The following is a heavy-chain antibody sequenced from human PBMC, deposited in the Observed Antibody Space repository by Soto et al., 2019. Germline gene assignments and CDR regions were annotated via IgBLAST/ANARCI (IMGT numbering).Heavy chain of an antibody. D-gene: IGHD3-22*01. J-gene: IGHJ4*02. CDR2: MSYDGDRQ. CDR3: AKDIYYYDSSGYSDY. CDR1: GFILSSSD. V-gene: IGHV3-30*18. Sequence: GGSLRLSCAASGFILSSSDMHWVRQAPGKGPEWVAVMSYDGDRQSYADSVRGRFSVSRDNSKNTLYLQMNSLRAEDTAVYYCAKDIYYYDSSGYSDYWGQGTLVTVSS.